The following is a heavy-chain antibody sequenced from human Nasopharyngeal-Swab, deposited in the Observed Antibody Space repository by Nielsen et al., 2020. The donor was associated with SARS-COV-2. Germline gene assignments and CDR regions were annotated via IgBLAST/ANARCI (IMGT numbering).Heavy chain of an antibody. J-gene: IGHJ4*02. CDR1: GYTFTDYY. Sequence: ASVKVSCKASGYTFTDYYMHWVRQAPGQGLEWMGRINPNTGGTNYAQKFQGRVTMTRDTSISTAYMELSRPRSDDTAVYYCARESIAAAGRDFDYWGQGTLVTVSS. CDR3: ARESIAAAGRDFDY. CDR2: INPNTGGT. D-gene: IGHD6-13*01. V-gene: IGHV1-2*06.